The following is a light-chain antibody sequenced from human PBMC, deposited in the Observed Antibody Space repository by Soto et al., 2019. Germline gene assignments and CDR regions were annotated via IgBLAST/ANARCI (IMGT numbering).Light chain of an antibody. CDR2: DVS. Sequence: QSALTQPRSVSGSPGQSVTISCTGTSSDVGGYNYVSWYQQHPGKAPKLMIYDVSKRPSGVPDRFSGSKSGNTASLTISGLQAEDEADYYCAIWDLTLSAWVFGGGTKLTVL. CDR1: SSDVGGYNY. V-gene: IGLV2-11*01. J-gene: IGLJ3*02. CDR3: AIWDLTLSAWV.